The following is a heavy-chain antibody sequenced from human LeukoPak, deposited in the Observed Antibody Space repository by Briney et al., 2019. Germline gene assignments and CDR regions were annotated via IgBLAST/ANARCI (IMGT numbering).Heavy chain of an antibody. J-gene: IGHJ4*02. D-gene: IGHD3-3*01. V-gene: IGHV3-30*03. CDR2: ISYDGSNK. CDR1: GFTFSSYG. Sequence: PGGSLRLSCAASGFTFSSYGMHWVRQAPGKGLEWVAVISYDGSNKYYADSVKGRFTISRDNSKNTLYLQMNSLGAEDTAVYYCTTHYDFWSGYYWGQGTLVTVSS. CDR3: TTHYDFWSGYY.